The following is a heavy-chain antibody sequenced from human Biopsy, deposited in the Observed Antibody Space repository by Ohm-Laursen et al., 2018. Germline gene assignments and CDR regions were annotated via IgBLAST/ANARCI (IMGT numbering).Heavy chain of an antibody. CDR3: ARARGSGRLRYHFDY. D-gene: IGHD1-26*01. Sequence: LRLSCAASGFTFSDYWMGWVRQAPGKGLEWVANIKQDGNEKYYVDSVMGRFTISRDNGKNSLYLQMNSLRAEDTAVYYCARARGSGRLRYHFDYWGQGTLVTVSS. J-gene: IGHJ4*02. CDR1: GFTFSDYW. CDR2: IKQDGNEK. V-gene: IGHV3-7*01.